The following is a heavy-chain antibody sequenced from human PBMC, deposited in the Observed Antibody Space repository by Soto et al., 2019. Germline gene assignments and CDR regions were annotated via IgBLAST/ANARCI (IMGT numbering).Heavy chain of an antibody. CDR1: GFTFGAYA. D-gene: IGHD5-12*01. CDR3: TRGMYTAYETAPLFFDF. V-gene: IGHV3-49*03. Sequence: RSLRLSCTTSGFTFGAYALSWFRQAPGKGLEWVGFSRSKGYGGTTEFAASVRGRCTISRDDSNSIAYLQMNRLKTEDTAVYYCTRGMYTAYETAPLFFDFCGQGTLVTVSS. CDR2: SRSKGYGGTT. J-gene: IGHJ4*02.